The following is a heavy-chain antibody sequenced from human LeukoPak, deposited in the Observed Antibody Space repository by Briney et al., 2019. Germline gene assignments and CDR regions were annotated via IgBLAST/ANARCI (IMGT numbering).Heavy chain of an antibody. CDR1: GYTFTSYG. V-gene: IGHV1-18*01. CDR3: ARAQVHYQYNFGTGTYYLDY. D-gene: IGHD3-10*01. CDR2: ISAYNGNT. Sequence: GASVKVSCKASGYTFTSYGISWVRQAPGQGLEWMGWISAYNGNTNYAQKLQGRVTMTTDTSTSTAYMELRSLRSDDTVVYYCARAQVHYQYNFGTGTYYLDYWGQGTLVTVSS. J-gene: IGHJ4*02.